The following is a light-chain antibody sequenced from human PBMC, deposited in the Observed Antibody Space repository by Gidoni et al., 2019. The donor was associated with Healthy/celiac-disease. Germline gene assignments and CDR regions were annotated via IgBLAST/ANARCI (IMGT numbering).Light chain of an antibody. V-gene: IGKV3-11*01. CDR1: QSVSSY. CDR3: QQRNT. CDR2: DAS. J-gene: IGKJ2*01. Sequence: IVLTQSPAILSLSPGERATLSCRDSQSVSSYLAWYQQKPGQAPRLLIYDASNRATGIPARFSGSGSGTDFTLTISSLEPEDFAVYYCQQRNTFGQGTKLEIK.